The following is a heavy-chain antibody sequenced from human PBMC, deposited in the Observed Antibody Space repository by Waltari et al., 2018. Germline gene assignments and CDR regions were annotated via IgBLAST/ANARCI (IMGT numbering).Heavy chain of an antibody. V-gene: IGHV7-4-1*02. J-gene: IGHJ4*02. CDR1: GYTFTSYA. CDR2: INNNTGKP. CDR3: ARQPPYYYDSSGYYRPFDY. D-gene: IGHD3-22*01. Sequence: QVQLVQSGSELKKPGASVKVSCKASGYTFTSYAMNWVRQAPGQGLEWMGWINNNTGKPTYAQGFTGRFVFSLDTSVSTAYLQISSLKAEDTAVYYCARQPPYYYDSSGYYRPFDYWGQGTLVTVSS.